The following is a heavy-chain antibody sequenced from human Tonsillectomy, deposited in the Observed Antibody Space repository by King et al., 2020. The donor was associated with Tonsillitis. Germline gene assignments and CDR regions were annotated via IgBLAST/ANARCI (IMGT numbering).Heavy chain of an antibody. Sequence: QLVQSGGGLVQPGGSLRLSCAASGFTFSSYWMSWVRQAPGKGLEWVANIKQDGSEKYYVESGKGRLTISRDNAKNSLYLQMNSLRAEDTAVYYCARFTRPTGLGYWGQGTLVTVSS. CDR2: IKQDGSEK. D-gene: IGHD1-14*01. J-gene: IGHJ4*02. CDR3: ARFTRPTGLGY. V-gene: IGHV3-7*03. CDR1: GFTFSSYW.